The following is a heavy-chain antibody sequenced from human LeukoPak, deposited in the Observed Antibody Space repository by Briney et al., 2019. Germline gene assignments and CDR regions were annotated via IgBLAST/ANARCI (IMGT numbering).Heavy chain of an antibody. Sequence: GRSLRLSCAASGFTFSSYGMHWVRQAPGEGLEWVAVISYDGSNKYYADSVKGRFTISRDNSKNTLYLQMNSLRAEDTAVYYCAKDRIEPTGSDAFDIWGQGTMVTVSS. CDR3: AKDRIEPTGSDAFDI. J-gene: IGHJ3*02. CDR1: GFTFSSYG. D-gene: IGHD3-9*01. CDR2: ISYDGSNK. V-gene: IGHV3-30*18.